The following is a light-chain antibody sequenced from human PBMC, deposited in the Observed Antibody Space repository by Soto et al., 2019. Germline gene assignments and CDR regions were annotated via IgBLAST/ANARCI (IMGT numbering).Light chain of an antibody. CDR1: QNARSW. J-gene: IGKJ3*01. CDR2: DAS. CDR3: QQYSSFST. V-gene: IGKV1-5*01. Sequence: DIQMTQSPSTLSGSVGDRVTITCRASQNARSWLAWYQQKPGKAPKLLISDASSLESGVPSRFSGSGSGTEFTLTISNLQPDDFGTYYCQQYSSFSTFGPGTKVDIK.